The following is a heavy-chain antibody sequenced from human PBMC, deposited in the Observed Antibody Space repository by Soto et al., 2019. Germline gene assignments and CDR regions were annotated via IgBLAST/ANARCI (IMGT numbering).Heavy chain of an antibody. J-gene: IGHJ4*02. Sequence: PGGLLRRSFAASGFTVSSNYMSWVRQAPGKVLELVSVIYSGGITYYADYVKGRFTISRDNYKNKLYLQMNRLRAEGTAVYYFARGYYDSSGYYHLRYWGRGTMVTVSS. CDR1: GFTVSSNY. CDR3: ARGYYDSSGYYHLRY. D-gene: IGHD3-22*01. CDR2: IYSGGIT. V-gene: IGHV3-53*01.